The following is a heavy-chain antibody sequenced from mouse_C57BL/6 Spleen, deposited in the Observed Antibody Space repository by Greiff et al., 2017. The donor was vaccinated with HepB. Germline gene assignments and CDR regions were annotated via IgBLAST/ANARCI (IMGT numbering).Heavy chain of an antibody. CDR3: APYGSSYEWYFDV. D-gene: IGHD1-1*01. CDR2: INPSNGGT. Sequence: VQLQQPGTELVKPGASVKLSCKASGYTFTSYWMHWVKQRPGQGLEWIGNINPSNGGTNYNEKFKSKATLTVDKSSSTAYMQLSSLTSEDSAVYYCAPYGSSYEWYFDVWGTGTTVTVSS. J-gene: IGHJ1*03. CDR1: GYTFTSYW. V-gene: IGHV1-53*01.